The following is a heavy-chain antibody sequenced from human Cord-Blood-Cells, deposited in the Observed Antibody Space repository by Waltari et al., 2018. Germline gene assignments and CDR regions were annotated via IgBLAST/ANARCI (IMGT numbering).Heavy chain of an antibody. V-gene: IGHV4-30-4*01. CDR3: ARAVAAADWYFDL. Sequence: QVQLQESGPGLVKPSQTLSLTCTVSGGSISSGAYYWSWIRQPPGKGLEWIGYIYYSGSTYYNPSLKSRVTISVDTSKNQFSLKLSSVTAADTAVYYCARAVAAADWYFDLWGRGTLVTVSS. CDR2: IYYSGST. CDR1: GGSISSGAYY. J-gene: IGHJ2*01. D-gene: IGHD6-13*01.